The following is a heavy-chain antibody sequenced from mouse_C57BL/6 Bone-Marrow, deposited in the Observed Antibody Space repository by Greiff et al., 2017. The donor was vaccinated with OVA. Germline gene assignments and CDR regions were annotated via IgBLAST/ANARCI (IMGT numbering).Heavy chain of an antibody. CDR3: ARGYYGSEYFDV. D-gene: IGHD1-1*01. V-gene: IGHV1-81*01. Sequence: VQLQQSGAELARPGASVKLSCKASGYTFTSYGISWVKQRTGQGLEWIGEIYPRSGNTYYNEKFKGKATLTADKSSSTAYMELRSLTSEDSAVYFCARGYYGSEYFDVWGTGTTVTVSS. CDR1: GYTFTSYG. CDR2: IYPRSGNT. J-gene: IGHJ1*03.